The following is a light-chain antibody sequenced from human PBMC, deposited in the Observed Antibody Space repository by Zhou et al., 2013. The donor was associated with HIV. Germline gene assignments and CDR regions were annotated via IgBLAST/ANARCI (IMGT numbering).Light chain of an antibody. V-gene: IGKV3-15*01. Sequence: EIVLTQSPGTLSLSPGEGATLSCRASQSVSSNLAWYQQKPGQAPRLLIYGASTRATGIPARFSGSGSGTEFTLTISSLQSEDFAVYYCQQYNNWLLTFGPGTKVDIK. J-gene: IGKJ3*01. CDR1: QSVSSN. CDR3: QQYNNWLLT. CDR2: GAS.